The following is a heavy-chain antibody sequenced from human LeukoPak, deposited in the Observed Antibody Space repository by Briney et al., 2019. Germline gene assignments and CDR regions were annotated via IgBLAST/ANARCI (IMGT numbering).Heavy chain of an antibody. D-gene: IGHD6-19*01. Sequence: SETLSLTCTVSGGSISSSSYYWGWIRQPPGKGLEWIGSIYYSGSTYYNPSLKSRVTISVDTSKNQFSLKLSSVTAADTAVYYCARGFARKYSSGWYFDYWGQGTLVTVSS. CDR3: ARGFARKYSSGWYFDY. CDR2: IYYSGST. CDR1: GGSISSSSYY. J-gene: IGHJ4*02. V-gene: IGHV4-39*07.